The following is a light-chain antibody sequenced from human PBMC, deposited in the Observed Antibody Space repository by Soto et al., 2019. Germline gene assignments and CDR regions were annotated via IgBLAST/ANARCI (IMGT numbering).Light chain of an antibody. V-gene: IGKV3-15*01. J-gene: IGKJ5*01. CDR3: QQYNNWRIT. Sequence: EKVMTQSPATLSVPPGERAALHCRASQSVFSKLAWYQEKPGQAPRLLIYGASTSATGIPARFSGSWSGTEFTLTFSSLQSEHFAVYFCQQYNNWRITFGHGTRLDIK. CDR2: GAS. CDR1: QSVFSK.